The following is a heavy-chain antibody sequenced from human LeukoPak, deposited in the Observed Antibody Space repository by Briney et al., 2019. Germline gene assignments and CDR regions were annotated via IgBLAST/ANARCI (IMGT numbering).Heavy chain of an antibody. Sequence: SSETLSLTCAVSGGSISSSNWWSWIRQPPGKGLEWIGEIYHSGSTNYNPSLKSRVTISVDTSKNQFSLKLSSVTAADTAVYYCARVPYGDYFDYWGQGTLVTVSS. CDR1: GGSISSSNW. V-gene: IGHV4-4*02. J-gene: IGHJ4*02. CDR2: IYHSGST. D-gene: IGHD4-17*01. CDR3: ARVPYGDYFDY.